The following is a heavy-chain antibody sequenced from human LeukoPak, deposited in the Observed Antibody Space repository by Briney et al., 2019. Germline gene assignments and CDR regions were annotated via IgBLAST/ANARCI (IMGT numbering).Heavy chain of an antibody. D-gene: IGHD3-22*01. Sequence: ASVKVSCKASGYGFTSYDINWVRQATGQGLECIGCMNPNSGNTGYAQKFQGRVTMTRSTSISTAYMELSSLRSEDTAVYYCTRGGWARGSSGYGDYWGQGTLLTVSS. CDR2: MNPNSGNT. CDR3: TRGGWARGSSGYGDY. J-gene: IGHJ4*02. V-gene: IGHV1-8*01. CDR1: GYGFTSYD.